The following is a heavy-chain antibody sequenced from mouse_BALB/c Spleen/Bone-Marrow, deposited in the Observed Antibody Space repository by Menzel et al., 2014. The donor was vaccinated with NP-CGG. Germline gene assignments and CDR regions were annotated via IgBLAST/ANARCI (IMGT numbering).Heavy chain of an antibody. D-gene: IGHD2-1*01. CDR2: INPSNGRT. Sequence: VQLQQSGAELVKPGASVKLSCMASGFTFTSYWIHWVKQRPEQGPEWIGEINPSNGRTNYNEKFKSKATLTEDKSSSTAYMQLSSLTSEDSAVYYCARDGNYRYAMDYWGQGTSVTVSS. J-gene: IGHJ4*01. CDR3: ARDGNYRYAMDY. V-gene: IGHV1S81*02. CDR1: GFTFTSYW.